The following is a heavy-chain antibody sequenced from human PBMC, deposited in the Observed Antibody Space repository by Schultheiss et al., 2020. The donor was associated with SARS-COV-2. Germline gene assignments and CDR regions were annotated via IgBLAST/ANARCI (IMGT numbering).Heavy chain of an antibody. CDR2: ISGSGGST. Sequence: GGSLRLSCAASGFTFSGYAMSWVRQAPGKGLEWVSAISGSGGSTYYADSVKGRFTISRDNAKNSLYLQMNSLRAEDTAVYHCATSLDAAGNEWGQGTLVTVSS. CDR1: GFTFSGYA. CDR3: ATSLDAAGNE. D-gene: IGHD6-19*01. V-gene: IGHV3-23*01. J-gene: IGHJ4*02.